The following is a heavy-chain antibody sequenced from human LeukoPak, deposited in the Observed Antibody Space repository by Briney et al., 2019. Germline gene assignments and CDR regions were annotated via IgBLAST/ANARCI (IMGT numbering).Heavy chain of an antibody. CDR3: ARAEYQLLLAY. V-gene: IGHV4-59*01. CDR2: IYYSGST. CDR1: GDSISSYY. D-gene: IGHD2-2*01. Sequence: SETLSLTCAVSGDSISSYYWSWIRQPPGKGLEWIGYIYYSGSTNYNPSLKSRVTISLDTSKNQFSLKLSSVTAGDTAVYYCARAEYQLLLAYWGQGTLITVSS. J-gene: IGHJ4*02.